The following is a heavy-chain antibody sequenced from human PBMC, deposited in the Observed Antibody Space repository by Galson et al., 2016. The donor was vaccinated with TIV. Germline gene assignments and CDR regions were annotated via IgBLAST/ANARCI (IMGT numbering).Heavy chain of an antibody. CDR2: ISSSGDNK. J-gene: IGHJ6*03. V-gene: IGHV3-11*01. CDR1: GFTFGDYF. D-gene: IGHD1-7*01. Sequence: SLRLSCAASGFTFGDYFMTWIRQAPGKGLEWVSYISSSGDNKYYADSVKGRFTISRDNAKNSLYLQLNNLRAEDTAVYFCARERRYDWNFFYYYYIDVWGKGTTVTVSS. CDR3: ARERRYDWNFFYYYYIDV.